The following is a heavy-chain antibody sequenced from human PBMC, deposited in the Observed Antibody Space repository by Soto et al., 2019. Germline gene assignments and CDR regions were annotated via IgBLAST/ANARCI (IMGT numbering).Heavy chain of an antibody. J-gene: IGHJ5*02. V-gene: IGHV3-23*01. Sequence: QRGGSLRLSCAASGFTFSSYVMSWVRQAPGKGLEWVSAISGSGGNTYYADSVKGRFTISRDNSKNTLFLQMNSLRAEDTALYFCAKEMGDYYNSSGSWFDPWGQGTLVTVSS. CDR3: AKEMGDYYNSSGSWFDP. D-gene: IGHD3-22*01. CDR1: GFTFSSYV. CDR2: ISGSGGNT.